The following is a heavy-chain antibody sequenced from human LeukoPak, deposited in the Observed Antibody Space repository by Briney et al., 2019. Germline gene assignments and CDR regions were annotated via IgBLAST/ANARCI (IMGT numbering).Heavy chain of an antibody. CDR1: GFTFSSYA. J-gene: IGHJ4*02. V-gene: IGHV3-30-3*01. CDR2: ISYDGSNK. CDR3: ARDPFLDY. Sequence: GGSLRLSCAASGFTFSSYAMHWVRQAPGKGLEWVAVISYDGSNKYYADSVKGRFTISRDNSMNTLYLQMNSLRAEDTAVYYCARDPFLDYWGQGTLVTVSS. D-gene: IGHD3-3*02.